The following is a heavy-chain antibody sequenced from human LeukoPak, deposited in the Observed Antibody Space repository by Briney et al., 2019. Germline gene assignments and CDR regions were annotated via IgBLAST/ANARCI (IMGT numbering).Heavy chain of an antibody. CDR3: ARVLGYYHFDY. J-gene: IGHJ4*02. CDR2: MKASGST. V-gene: IGHV4-4*07. D-gene: IGHD3-3*01. CDR1: GGSPSDYY. Sequence: SETLSLTCTVSGGSPSDYYWSWIRQPAGKGLEWIGRMKASGSTDYNPSLRSRVTMSPDTSKNQFSLKVTSVTAADTAVYYCARVLGYYHFDYWGQGILVTVSS.